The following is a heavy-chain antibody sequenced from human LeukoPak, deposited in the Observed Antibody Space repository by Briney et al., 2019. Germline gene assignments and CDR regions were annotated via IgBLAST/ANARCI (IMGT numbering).Heavy chain of an antibody. D-gene: IGHD2-2*01. V-gene: IGHV3-30-3*01. J-gene: IGHJ6*02. CDR3: AKDRAVVVPAAKSFPLGGMDV. CDR2: ISYDGSNK. Sequence: PGRSLRLSCAASGFTFNSYAMHWVRQAPGKGLEWVAVISYDGSNKYYADSVKGRFTISRDNSKNTLYLQMNSLRAEDTAVYYCAKDRAVVVPAAKSFPLGGMDVWGQGTTVTVSS. CDR1: GFTFNSYA.